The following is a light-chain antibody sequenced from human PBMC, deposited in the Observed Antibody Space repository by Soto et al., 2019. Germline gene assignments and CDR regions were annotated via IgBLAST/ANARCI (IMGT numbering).Light chain of an antibody. CDR3: QQYGSSPWT. Sequence: EIVMTQSPATLSVSPGEGGTLSCRASQSVYSNVAWYQQKPGQAPRLLIYGASKRATGFPARFSGSGSGTDFTLTISSLQSEDFAVYYCQQYGSSPWTFGQGTKVDIK. J-gene: IGKJ1*01. CDR2: GAS. CDR1: QSVYSN. V-gene: IGKV3-15*01.